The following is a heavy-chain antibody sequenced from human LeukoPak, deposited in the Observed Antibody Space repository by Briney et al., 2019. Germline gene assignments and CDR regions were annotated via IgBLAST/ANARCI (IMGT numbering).Heavy chain of an antibody. D-gene: IGHD2-8*01. Sequence: PSETLSLTCTVSGGSISSGGYYWSWIRQHPGKGLEWFGYIYYSGSTYYNPSLKSRVTISVDTSKNQFSLKLSFVTAADTAVYYCARGALVWGYYYYGMDVWGKGTTVTVSS. J-gene: IGHJ6*04. V-gene: IGHV4-31*03. CDR3: ARGALVWGYYYYGMDV. CDR1: GGSISSGGYY. CDR2: IYYSGST.